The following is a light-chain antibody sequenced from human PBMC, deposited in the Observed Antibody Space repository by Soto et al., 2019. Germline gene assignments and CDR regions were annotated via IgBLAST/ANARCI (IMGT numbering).Light chain of an antibody. CDR1: QSVGSN. V-gene: IGKV3-15*01. Sequence: EIVMTQSPATLSVSPGERAALSCRASQSVGSNLAWYQQKPGQAPRLLIYGASTRATGIPARFSGSGSGTEFTLTISSLQSEDLAVYYCQQSYSIPFFGGGTKVEIK. CDR2: GAS. CDR3: QQSYSIPF. J-gene: IGKJ4*01.